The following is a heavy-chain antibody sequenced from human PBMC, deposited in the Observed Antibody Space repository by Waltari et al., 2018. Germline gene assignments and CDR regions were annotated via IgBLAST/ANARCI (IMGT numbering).Heavy chain of an antibody. CDR3: TRDLYGSGGDWFDP. CDR2: IGGGRRPYT. CDR1: VCALRASA. Sequence: HWAESGGGLVKTGGSLALTCTPSVCALRASAMNWVRQAQGMGLEWVSSIGGGRRPYTSYADSVKGRFTISSDNAKNSLYLQMNSLRAGDSAVYYCTRDLYGSGGDWFDPWGQGTLVSVSS. V-gene: IGHV3-21*03. J-gene: IGHJ5*02. D-gene: IGHD3-10*01.